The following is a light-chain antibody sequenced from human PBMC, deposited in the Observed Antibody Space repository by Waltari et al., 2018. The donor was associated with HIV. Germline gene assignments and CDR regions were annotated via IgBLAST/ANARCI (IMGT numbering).Light chain of an antibody. CDR1: QIVSSY. CDR3: QQYHNWPPWT. Sequence: IVMTQSPATLSVSPGERAPIPCQSRQIVSSYVPWYQQKPGQAPRLLLYGASTRATGIPARFSGSGSGTEFTLTISSLQSEDFAVYYCQQYHNWPPWTFGQGTKVEIK. V-gene: IGKV3-15*01. CDR2: GAS. J-gene: IGKJ1*01.